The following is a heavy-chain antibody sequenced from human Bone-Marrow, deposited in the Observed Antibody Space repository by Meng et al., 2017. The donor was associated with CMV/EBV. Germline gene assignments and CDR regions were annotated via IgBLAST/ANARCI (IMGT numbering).Heavy chain of an antibody. V-gene: IGHV1-2*02. J-gene: IGHJ5*02. Sequence: ASVKVSCKASGYTSTGYYMHWVRQAPGQGLEWMGWINPNSGGTNYAQKFQGRVTMTRDTSISTAYMELSRLRSDDTAVYYCARSRVTLRSNPVGWFDPWGQGTLVTVSS. CDR3: ARSRVTLRSNPVGWFDP. D-gene: IGHD3-3*01. CDR2: INPNSGGT. CDR1: GYTSTGYY.